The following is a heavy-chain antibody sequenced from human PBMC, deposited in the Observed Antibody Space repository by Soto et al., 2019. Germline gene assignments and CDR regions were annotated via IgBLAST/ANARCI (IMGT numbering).Heavy chain of an antibody. J-gene: IGHJ5*02. CDR3: ARERIQLWLRRWFDP. Sequence: SETLSLTCSVSGGSISSRGYYWGWIRQDPGKGLEWIGYIYYSGSTYYNPSLRSRVTMSVDTSKNQFSLKLSSVTAADTAVYYCARERIQLWLRRWFDPWGQATLVTVSS. D-gene: IGHD5-18*01. CDR1: GGSISSRGYY. V-gene: IGHV4-39*07. CDR2: IYYSGST.